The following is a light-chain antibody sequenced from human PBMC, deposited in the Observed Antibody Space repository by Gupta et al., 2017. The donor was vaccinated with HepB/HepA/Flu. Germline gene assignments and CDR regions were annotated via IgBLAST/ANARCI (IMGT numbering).Light chain of an antibody. CDR2: DAS. J-gene: IGKJ1*01. CDR1: KSVTSY. Sequence: TVLPQYPATLSLSPGERATPSCRANKSVTSYFAWHQQKPGQAPTLLIYDASKRATGIPARFSGSGSGTDFTLPISSLEPEDFAVYYCQQHSNCPWTFGQGTKVEIK. V-gene: IGKV3-11*01. CDR3: QQHSNCPWT.